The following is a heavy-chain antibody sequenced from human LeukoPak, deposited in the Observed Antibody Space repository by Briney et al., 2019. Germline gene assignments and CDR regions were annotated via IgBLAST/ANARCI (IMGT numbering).Heavy chain of an antibody. Sequence: PGGSLRLSCAASGFTFISYDIHWVRQAPGKGLEWVAVISYDGSNKYYADSVKGRFTISRDNSKNTLYLQVNSLRTEDTAVYHCAKNIPNCSSTSCPLDYWGQGTLVTVSS. V-gene: IGHV3-30*18. D-gene: IGHD2-2*01. J-gene: IGHJ4*02. CDR1: GFTFISYD. CDR3: AKNIPNCSSTSCPLDY. CDR2: ISYDGSNK.